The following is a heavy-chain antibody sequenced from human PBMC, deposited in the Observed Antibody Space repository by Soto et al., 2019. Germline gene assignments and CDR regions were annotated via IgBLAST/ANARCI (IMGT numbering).Heavy chain of an antibody. V-gene: IGHV4-4*07. Sequence: SETLSLTCSVSGVSITSYNWSWIRQSAGGGLEWMGRINTDGLSTYSPSFKSRLTMSLDTSKNQVSLRLISVTDADTAVYFCARVPVAVAATEDYYGLDVWGQGTTVTV. CDR1: GVSITSYN. CDR3: ARVPVAVAATEDYYGLDV. CDR2: INTDGLS. D-gene: IGHD2-15*01. J-gene: IGHJ6*02.